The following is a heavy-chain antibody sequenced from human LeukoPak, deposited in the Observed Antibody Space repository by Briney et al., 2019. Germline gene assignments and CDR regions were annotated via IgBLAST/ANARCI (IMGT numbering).Heavy chain of an antibody. V-gene: IGHV1-46*01. D-gene: IGHD6-19*01. J-gene: IGHJ4*02. CDR3: AREVESSGWYEVSYYFDY. CDR1: GYTFTSYY. Sequence: ASVEVSCKASGYTFTSYYMHWVRQAPGQGLEWMGIINPSGGSTSYAQKFQGRVTMTRDTSTSTVYMELSSLRSEDTAVYYCAREVESSGWYEVSYYFDYWGQGTLVTVSS. CDR2: INPSGGST.